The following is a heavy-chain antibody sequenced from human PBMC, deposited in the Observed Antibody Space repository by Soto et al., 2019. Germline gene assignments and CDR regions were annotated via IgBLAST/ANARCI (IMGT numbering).Heavy chain of an antibody. V-gene: IGHV3-21*01. CDR2: ISSSSNYI. D-gene: IGHD2-15*01. CDR3: ARDLVLHAFDI. J-gene: IGHJ3*02. Sequence: PGGSLRLSCAASGFTFSAYSMNWFRQAPGKGLEWVSSISSSSNYIYYADSVKGRFTIPRDNAKNSLYLQMNSLRAEDTAVYYCARDLVLHAFDIWGQGTMVTVSS. CDR1: GFTFSAYS.